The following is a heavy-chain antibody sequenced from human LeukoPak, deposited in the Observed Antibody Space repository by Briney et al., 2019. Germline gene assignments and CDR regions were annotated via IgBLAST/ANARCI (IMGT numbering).Heavy chain of an antibody. CDR2: ISGSYGST. J-gene: IGHJ4*02. V-gene: IGHV3-23*01. Sequence: GGSLRLSCAASGFTFGSYAMSWVRQAPGKGLEWVSGISGSYGSTYYADSVKGRFTISRDNSKNTLYLQMSSLRAEDTAIYYCAKGIRYSSSGPDYWGQRTLVTVSS. CDR3: AKGIRYSSSGPDY. D-gene: IGHD6-6*01. CDR1: GFTFGSYA.